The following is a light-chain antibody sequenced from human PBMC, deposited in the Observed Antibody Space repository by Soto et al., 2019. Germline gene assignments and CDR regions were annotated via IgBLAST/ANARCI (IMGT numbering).Light chain of an antibody. CDR3: QQYYTAQLT. V-gene: IGKV4-1*01. CDR1: RGVSDSSNKENY. CDR2: WAS. Sequence: DIVMTQSPDSLAVSWGERPTINCKSTRGVSDSSNKENYLAWYQQRPRQPPKLLIYWASTRESGVPDRFSGSGSGTDFTLTISSLQAEDVAVYYCQQYYTAQLTFGPGTKVDIK. J-gene: IGKJ3*01.